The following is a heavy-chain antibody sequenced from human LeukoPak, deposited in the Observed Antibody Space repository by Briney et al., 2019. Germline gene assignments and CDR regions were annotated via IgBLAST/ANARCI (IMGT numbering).Heavy chain of an antibody. CDR1: GITLSNYG. Sequence: GGSLRLSCAVSGITLSNYGMSWVRQARGKGLEWVAGISGSGGRTNYADSVKGRFTISRDNPKNTLYLQMNSLRVEDTAVYFCAKRGVVIRVILVGFHKEAYYFDSWGQGALVTVSS. V-gene: IGHV3-23*01. CDR3: AKRGVVIRVILVGFHKEAYYFDS. D-gene: IGHD3-22*01. CDR2: ISGSGGRT. J-gene: IGHJ4*02.